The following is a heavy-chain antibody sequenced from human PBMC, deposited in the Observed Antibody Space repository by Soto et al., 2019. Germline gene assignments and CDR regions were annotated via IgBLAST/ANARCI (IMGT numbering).Heavy chain of an antibody. V-gene: IGHV3-30-3*01. J-gene: IGHJ6*02. CDR3: AREYDGGNSRYYYGMDV. D-gene: IGHD2-21*02. CDR1: GFAFSSYA. CDR2: ISYDGSNK. Sequence: GGSLRLACAASGFAFSSYAMHWVRQAPGKGLEWVAVISYDGSNKYYADSVKGRFTISRDNSKNTLYLQMNSLRAEDTAVYYCAREYDGGNSRYYYGMDVWGQGTTVTVSS.